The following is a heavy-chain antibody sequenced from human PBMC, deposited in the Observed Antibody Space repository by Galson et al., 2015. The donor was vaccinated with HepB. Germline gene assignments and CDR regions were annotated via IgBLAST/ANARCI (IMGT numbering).Heavy chain of an antibody. V-gene: IGHV1-2*02. CDR1: GYTFTDYY. Sequence: SVKVSCKASGYTFTDYYIHWVRQAPGQGLEWMGWINPKSGGIKYAPKFQGRVTMTRDTSISTAYMEVSGLRYDDTAVYYCARQGSSSYWGQGSLVTVSS. J-gene: IGHJ4*02. D-gene: IGHD6-6*01. CDR2: INPKSGGI. CDR3: ARQGSSSY.